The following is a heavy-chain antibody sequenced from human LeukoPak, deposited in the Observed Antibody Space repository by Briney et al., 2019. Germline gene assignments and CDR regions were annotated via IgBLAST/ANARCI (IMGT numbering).Heavy chain of an antibody. CDR1: GFTFSSYA. CDR3: ARDIELST. D-gene: IGHD5-12*01. J-gene: IGHJ3*01. V-gene: IGHV3-23*01. CDR2: IASSGLNT. Sequence: PGGSLRLSCAGTGFTFSSYAMTWVRQAPGKGLEWVSLIASSGLNTYYADSVRGRFTISRDNSKNTLSLQMNSLRVEDTAIYYCARDIELSTWGLGTLVTVSS.